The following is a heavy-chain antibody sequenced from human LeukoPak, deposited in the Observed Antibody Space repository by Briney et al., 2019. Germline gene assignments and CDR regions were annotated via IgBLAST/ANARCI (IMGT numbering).Heavy chain of an antibody. CDR1: GFTLSSYT. CDR2: ISVGVGGT. Sequence: PGGSLRLSCAASGFTLSSYTMNWVRQAPGKGLEWVSAISVGVGGTSYGDSVRGRFTISRDSSKNTLYLQMNNLRVDDTAVYYCAKSQFFDYWGQGTLVTVAS. CDR3: AKSQFFDY. D-gene: IGHD5-24*01. J-gene: IGHJ4*02. V-gene: IGHV3-23*01.